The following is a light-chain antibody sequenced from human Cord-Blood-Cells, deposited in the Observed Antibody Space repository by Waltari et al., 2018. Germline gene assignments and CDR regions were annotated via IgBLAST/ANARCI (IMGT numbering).Light chain of an antibody. V-gene: IGKV1-39*01. CDR3: QQSYSTPPT. CDR2: APS. Sequence: DTQMTPSPSSLSASVGDRVTITCRASQSISSYLNWYQQKPGKAPKLMIYAPSSLQSGVPSRFSGSGSGTDFTLTISSLQPEDFATYDCQQSYSTPPTFGQGTKVEIK. J-gene: IGKJ1*01. CDR1: QSISSY.